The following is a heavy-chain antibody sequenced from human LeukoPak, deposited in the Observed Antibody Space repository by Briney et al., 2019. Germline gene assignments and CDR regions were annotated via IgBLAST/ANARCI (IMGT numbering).Heavy chain of an antibody. CDR2: IFPGDSDT. Sequence: GESLKISCKGSEYSFATYWIGWVRQMPGQGLEWNGIIFPGDSDTRYSPSFQGQVTISADKSISTAYLQWSSLKASDTAIYYCASEYCSGGNCYFDYWGQGTLVTVSS. CDR1: EYSFATYW. CDR3: ASEYCSGGNCYFDY. J-gene: IGHJ4*02. D-gene: IGHD2-15*01. V-gene: IGHV5-51*01.